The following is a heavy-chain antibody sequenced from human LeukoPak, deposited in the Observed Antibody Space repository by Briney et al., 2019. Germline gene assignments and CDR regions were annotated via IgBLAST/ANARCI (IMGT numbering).Heavy chain of an antibody. CDR1: DFTFSDYG. V-gene: IGHV3-30*02. D-gene: IGHD6-13*01. CDR3: AKAGYSTSWYYLDF. Sequence: GGSLRLSCAASDFTFSDYGMHWVRQAPGKGLEWVAFIRFDGGNEIYGDSVKGRFTISRDDSKDTLYLQMNSLSAEDTAVYFSAKAGYSTSWYYLDFWGQGTLVTVSS. J-gene: IGHJ4*02. CDR2: IRFDGGNE.